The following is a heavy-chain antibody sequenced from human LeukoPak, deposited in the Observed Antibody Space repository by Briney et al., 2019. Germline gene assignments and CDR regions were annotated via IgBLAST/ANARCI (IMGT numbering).Heavy chain of an antibody. CDR3: ALTSGYCSSTSCYRVWFDP. J-gene: IGHJ5*02. CDR2: ISVYNGNT. Sequence: ASVKVSCKASGYTFTSYGISWVRQAPGRGLEWMGWISVYNGNTNYAQKLQGRVTMTTDTSTSTAYMELRSLRSDDTAVYYCALTSGYCSSTSCYRVWFDPWGQGTLVTVSS. D-gene: IGHD2-2*01. CDR1: GYTFTSYG. V-gene: IGHV1-18*01.